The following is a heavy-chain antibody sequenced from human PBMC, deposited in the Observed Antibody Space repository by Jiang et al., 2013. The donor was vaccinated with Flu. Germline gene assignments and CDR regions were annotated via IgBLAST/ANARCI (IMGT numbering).Heavy chain of an antibody. D-gene: IGHD5-24*01. CDR2: IYPGDSDT. Sequence: GAEVKKPGESLKISCKGSGYSFTNYWIGWVRQMPGKGLEWMGIIYPGDSDTRDSPSFEGQVTLSADKSINTAYLQWSSLKASDTAMYYCARQAGYSAGIWDSFDIWGQGTMVTVSS. CDR3: ARQAGYSAGIWDSFDI. CDR1: GYSFTNYW. V-gene: IGHV5-51*01. J-gene: IGHJ3*02.